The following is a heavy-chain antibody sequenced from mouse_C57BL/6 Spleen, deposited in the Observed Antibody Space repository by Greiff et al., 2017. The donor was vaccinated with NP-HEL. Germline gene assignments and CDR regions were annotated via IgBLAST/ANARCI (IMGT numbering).Heavy chain of an antibody. J-gene: IGHJ1*03. V-gene: IGHV1-69*01. CDR1: GYTFTSYW. CDR2: IDPSDSYT. Sequence: VQLQQPGAELVMPGASVKLSCKASGYTFTSYWMHWVKQRPGQGLEWIGEIDPSDSYTNYNQKFKGKSTLTVDKSSSTAYMQLSSLTSEDSAVYYCARLRGSSLWYFDGWGTGTTVTVSS. D-gene: IGHD1-1*01. CDR3: ARLRGSSLWYFDG.